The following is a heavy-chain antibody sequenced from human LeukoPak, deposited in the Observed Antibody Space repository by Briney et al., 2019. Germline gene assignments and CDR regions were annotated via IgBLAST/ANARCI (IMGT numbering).Heavy chain of an antibody. CDR3: ARVRVLGYCSSTSCYPQYPPLPDY. CDR1: GGTFSSYG. J-gene: IGHJ4*02. CDR2: ISAYNGNT. D-gene: IGHD2-2*01. Sequence: ASVKVSCKASGGTFSSYGISWVRQAPGQGLEWMGWISAYNGNTNYAQKLQGRVTMTTDTSTSTAYMELRSLRSDDTAVYYCARVRVLGYCSSTSCYPQYPPLPDYWGQGTLVTVSS. V-gene: IGHV1-18*01.